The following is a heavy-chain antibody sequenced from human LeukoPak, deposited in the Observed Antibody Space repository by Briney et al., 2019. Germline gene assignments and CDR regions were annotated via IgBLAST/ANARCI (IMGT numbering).Heavy chain of an antibody. CDR2: IYYSGST. D-gene: IGHD6-19*01. V-gene: IGHV4-39*01. J-gene: IGHJ5*02. CDR3: ARSGYSSGWYWFDP. CDR1: GGSISRYY. Sequence: SETLSLTCTVSGGSISRYYWSWIRQPPGKGLEWIGSIYYSGSTYYNPSLKSRVTISVDTSKNQFSLKLSSVTAADTTVYYCARSGYSSGWYWFDPWGQGTLVTVSS.